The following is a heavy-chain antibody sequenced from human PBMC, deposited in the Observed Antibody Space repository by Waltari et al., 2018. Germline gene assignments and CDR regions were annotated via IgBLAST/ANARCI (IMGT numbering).Heavy chain of an antibody. Sequence: QVQLVESGGGVVQPGRSLRLSCAASGFTFSSYGLHWVRQAPGKGLEWVAVIWYDGSNKYYADSVKGRFTISRDNSKNTLYLQMNSLRAEDTAMYYCAKVMKADAFDIWGQGTMVTVSS. CDR3: AKVMKADAFDI. V-gene: IGHV3-30*18. J-gene: IGHJ3*02. CDR1: GFTFSSYG. CDR2: IWYDGSNK.